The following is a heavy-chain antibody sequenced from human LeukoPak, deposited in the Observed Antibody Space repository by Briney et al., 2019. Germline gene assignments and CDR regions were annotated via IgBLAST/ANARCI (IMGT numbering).Heavy chain of an antibody. D-gene: IGHD3-10*01. V-gene: IGHV3-30*02. CDR2: IRYDGSNK. CDR3: ANPALFGDAFDI. Sequence: GGSLRLSCAASGFTFSSYGMHWVRQAPGKGLEWVAFIRYDGSNKYYADSVKGRFTISRDNSKNTLYLQMNSLRAEDTAVYYCANPALFGDAFDIWGQGTMVTVSS. CDR1: GFTFSSYG. J-gene: IGHJ3*02.